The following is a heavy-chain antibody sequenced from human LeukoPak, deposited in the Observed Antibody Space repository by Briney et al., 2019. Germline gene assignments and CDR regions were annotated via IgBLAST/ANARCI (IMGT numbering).Heavy chain of an antibody. V-gene: IGHV3-23*01. Sequence: PGGSLRLSCAASGFTFSDYFMSWVRQAPGKGLEWVSAISGSGGSTYYADSVKGRFTISRDNSKNTLYLQMNSLRAEDTAVYYCAKDPEIRGYSGYDLPGNWFDPWGQGTLVTVSS. CDR2: ISGSGGST. CDR3: AKDPEIRGYSGYDLPGNWFDP. D-gene: IGHD5-12*01. CDR1: GFTFSDYF. J-gene: IGHJ5*02.